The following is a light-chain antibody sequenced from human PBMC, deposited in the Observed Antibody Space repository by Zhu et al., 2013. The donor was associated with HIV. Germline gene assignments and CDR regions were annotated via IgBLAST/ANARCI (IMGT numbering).Light chain of an antibody. Sequence: EVVMTQSPLSLPVTLGQPASISCRSSQRLVHRDGNTYLSWFQQRPGQSPRRLIYKVSNRDSGVPDRFSGSGSGTDFTLKISRVEAEDVGVYYCIQGTHWPPSSFGQGTKLEIK. CDR3: IQGTHWPPSS. CDR2: KVS. J-gene: IGKJ2*03. V-gene: IGKV2-30*02. CDR1: QRLVHRDGNTY.